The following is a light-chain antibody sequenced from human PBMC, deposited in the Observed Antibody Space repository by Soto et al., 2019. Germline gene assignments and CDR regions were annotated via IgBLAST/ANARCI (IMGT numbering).Light chain of an antibody. Sequence: EIVLTQSPGTLSLSPGERATLSCRASQSVSSSYLAWYQQKPGQAPRLLIYRTSNRATGIPDGFSGSGSGTDFTLTISRLEPEDFAVYYCQQRSNWPPTFGQGTKVDIK. V-gene: IGKV3D-20*02. CDR3: QQRSNWPPT. CDR1: QSVSSSY. CDR2: RTS. J-gene: IGKJ1*01.